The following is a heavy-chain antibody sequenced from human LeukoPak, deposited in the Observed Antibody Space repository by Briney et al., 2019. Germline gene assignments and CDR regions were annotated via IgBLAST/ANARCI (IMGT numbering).Heavy chain of an antibody. Sequence: SETLSLTCALYGGSFSGYYWSWIRQPPGKGVEWIGEINHIGSTNYNPSPKSRVTISVDTSKNQFSLKLSSVTAADTAVYYCARGKYYDYIWGSYRAPFDYWGQGTLVTVSS. D-gene: IGHD3-16*02. CDR3: ARGKYYDYIWGSYRAPFDY. CDR2: INHIGST. V-gene: IGHV4-34*01. CDR1: GGSFSGYY. J-gene: IGHJ4*02.